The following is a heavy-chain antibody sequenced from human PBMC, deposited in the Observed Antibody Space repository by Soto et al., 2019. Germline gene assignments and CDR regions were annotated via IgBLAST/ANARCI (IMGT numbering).Heavy chain of an antibody. D-gene: IGHD1-1*01. J-gene: IGHJ4*02. CDR1: GYTFTSYG. Sequence: QVHLVQSGAEVKKPGASVKVSCKGSGYTFTSYGITWVRQAPGQGLEWMGWISAHNGNTGYAQKLQGRVTVTRDTSTSTAYMGLRSLRSDDTAVYYCARGRYGDYWGQGALVTVSS. CDR2: ISAHNGNT. CDR3: ARGRYGDY. V-gene: IGHV1-18*01.